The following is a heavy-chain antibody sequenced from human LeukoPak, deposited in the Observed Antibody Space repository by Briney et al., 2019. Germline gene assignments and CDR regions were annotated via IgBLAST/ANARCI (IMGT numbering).Heavy chain of an antibody. V-gene: IGHV1-24*01. CDR1: GYTLTELS. Sequence: AASVKVSCKVSGYTLTELSMHWVRQAPGKGLEWMGGFDPEDGETIYAQKFQGRVTMTEDTPTDTAYMELSSLRSEDTAVYYCATGLYCSSTSCYQGDYWGQGTLVTVSS. CDR3: ATGLYCSSTSCYQGDY. D-gene: IGHD2-2*01. CDR2: FDPEDGET. J-gene: IGHJ4*02.